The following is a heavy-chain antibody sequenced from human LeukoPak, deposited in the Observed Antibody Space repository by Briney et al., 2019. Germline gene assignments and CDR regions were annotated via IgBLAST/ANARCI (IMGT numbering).Heavy chain of an antibody. CDR1: AFTVNSNY. V-gene: IGHV3-66*02. CDR3: ARGFGKVAANVFGGYTMDV. D-gene: IGHD6-6*01. Sequence: AGSLILSCAASAFTVNSNYMSWVRQAPGEGLEWVSLIYTGGSTYYADSVKGRFTISRDNSKNTLYLQMNSLRPEDTAVYYCARGFGKVAANVFGGYTMDVWGQGTTVTVSS. CDR2: IYTGGST. J-gene: IGHJ6*02.